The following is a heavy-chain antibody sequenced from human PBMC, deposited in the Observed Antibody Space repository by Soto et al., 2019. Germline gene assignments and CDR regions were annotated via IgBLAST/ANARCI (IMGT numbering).Heavy chain of an antibody. V-gene: IGHV4-34*01. CDR3: AIQYEHFDY. D-gene: IGHD3-16*01. CDR1: GGSFSGYY. Sequence: SETLSLTCAVYGGSFSGYYWSWIRQPPGKGLEWIGEINHSGSTNYNPSLKSRVTISVDTSKIQFSLKLSSVTAADTAVYYCAIQYEHFDYWGQGTLVTVSS. CDR2: INHSGST. J-gene: IGHJ4*02.